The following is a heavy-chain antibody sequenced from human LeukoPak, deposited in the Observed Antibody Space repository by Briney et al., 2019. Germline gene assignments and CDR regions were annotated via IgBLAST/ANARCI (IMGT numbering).Heavy chain of an antibody. D-gene: IGHD6-13*01. Sequence: ASVKVSCKASGYTFTSYYMHWVRQAPGQGLEWMGIINPSGGSTSYAQKFQGRVTMTRDMSTSTVYMELSSLRSEDTAVYYCARHPQVGSSSYYFDYWGQGTLVTVSS. CDR1: GYTFTSYY. J-gene: IGHJ4*02. V-gene: IGHV1-46*01. CDR3: ARHPQVGSSSYYFDY. CDR2: INPSGGST.